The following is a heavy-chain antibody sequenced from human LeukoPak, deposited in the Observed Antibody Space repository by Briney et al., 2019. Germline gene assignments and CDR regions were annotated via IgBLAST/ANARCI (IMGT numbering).Heavy chain of an antibody. Sequence: GGSLRLSCAASGFTFSSYDMHWVRQATGKGLEWVSAIGTAGDTYYPGSVKGRFTISRENAKNSLYLQMNSLRAGDTAVYYCARGARTGYYDSSGYHNVDYWGQGTLVTVSS. J-gene: IGHJ4*02. CDR3: ARGARTGYYDSSGYHNVDY. CDR2: IGTAGDT. CDR1: GFTFSSYD. V-gene: IGHV3-13*01. D-gene: IGHD3-22*01.